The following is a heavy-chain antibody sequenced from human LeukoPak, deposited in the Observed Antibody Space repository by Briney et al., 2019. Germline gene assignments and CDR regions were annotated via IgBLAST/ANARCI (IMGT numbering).Heavy chain of an antibody. CDR2: ISGSGGST. V-gene: IGHV3-23*01. J-gene: IGHJ4*02. Sequence: GGSLRLSCAASGFTFSSYAMSWVRQAPGKGLEWVSAISGSGGSTYYADSVKGRFTISRDNAKNSLYLQMNSLRAEDTAVYYCASLEYYYGSGNYYWGQGTLVTVSS. CDR3: ASLEYYYGSGNYY. D-gene: IGHD3-10*01. CDR1: GFTFSSYA.